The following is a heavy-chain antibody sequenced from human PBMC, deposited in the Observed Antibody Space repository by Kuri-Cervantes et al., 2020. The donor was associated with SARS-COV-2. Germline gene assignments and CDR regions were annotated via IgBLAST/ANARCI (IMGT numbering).Heavy chain of an antibody. J-gene: IGHJ4*02. CDR1: GFTFSSYG. Sequence: GESLKISCAASGFTFSSYGMHWVRQAPGKGLEWVAVIWYDGSNKYYADSVKGRFTISRDNSKNTLYLQMNSLRAEDTAVYYCARIYSSGWYLGNGVDYWGQGTLVTVSS. D-gene: IGHD6-19*01. V-gene: IGHV3-33*01. CDR3: ARIYSSGWYLGNGVDY. CDR2: IWYDGSNK.